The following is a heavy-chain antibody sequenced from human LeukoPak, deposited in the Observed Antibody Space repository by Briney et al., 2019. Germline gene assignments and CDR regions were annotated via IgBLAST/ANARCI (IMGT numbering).Heavy chain of an antibody. V-gene: IGHV4-34*01. D-gene: IGHD3-22*01. J-gene: IGHJ4*02. CDR3: ARDRPHYYDSSGYDH. CDR1: GGSFSGYY. CDR2: INHSGST. Sequence: SETLSLTCAVYGGSFSGYYWSWIRQPPGKGLEWIGEINHSGSTNYNPSLKSRVTISVDTSKNQFSLKLISVTAADTAVYYCARDRPHYYDSSGYDHWGQGTLVTVSS.